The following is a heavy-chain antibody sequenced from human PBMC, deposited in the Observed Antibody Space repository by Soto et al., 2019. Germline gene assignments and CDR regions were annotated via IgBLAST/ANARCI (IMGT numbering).Heavy chain of an antibody. D-gene: IGHD3-10*02. Sequence: GESLKISCQGSGYNFANYWIAWVRQMPGKGLEWMGIIFPGDSDTRYSPSFQGQVTISADKSLTTAYLQWSSLKASDTAIYYCARGRQSLVTPMFAAFDVWGPGTLVTVS. CDR2: IFPGDSDT. V-gene: IGHV5-51*01. CDR1: GYNFANYW. CDR3: ARGRQSLVTPMFAAFDV. J-gene: IGHJ3*01.